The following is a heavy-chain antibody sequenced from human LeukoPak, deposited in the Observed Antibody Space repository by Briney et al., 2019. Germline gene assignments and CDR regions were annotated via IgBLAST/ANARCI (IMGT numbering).Heavy chain of an antibody. J-gene: IGHJ4*02. Sequence: GGSLRLSCAASGFTVSSTYMSWVRQAPGKGLEWVAVIFSGGRTYYTDSVKGRFTISRDTSKNTLYPQMNSLRVEDTAVYYCARGLVEMATIYFDYWGQGTLVTVSS. CDR2: IFSGGRT. CDR1: GFTVSSTY. CDR3: ARGLVEMATIYFDY. D-gene: IGHD5-24*01. V-gene: IGHV3-66*01.